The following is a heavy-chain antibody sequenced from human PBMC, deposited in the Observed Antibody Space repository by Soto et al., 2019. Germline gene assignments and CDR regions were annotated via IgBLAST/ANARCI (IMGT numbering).Heavy chain of an antibody. J-gene: IGHJ5*02. CDR2: INHSGST. CDR3: ARGRKGSMVRAGRWFDP. Sequence: PSETLSLTCAAYGGSFSCYYWSWIRQPPGKGLEWIGEINHSGSTNYNPSLKSRVTISVDTSKNQFSLKLSSVTAADTAVYYCARGRKGSMVRAGRWFDPWGQGTLVTVSS. V-gene: IGHV4-34*01. CDR1: GGSFSCYY. D-gene: IGHD3-10*01.